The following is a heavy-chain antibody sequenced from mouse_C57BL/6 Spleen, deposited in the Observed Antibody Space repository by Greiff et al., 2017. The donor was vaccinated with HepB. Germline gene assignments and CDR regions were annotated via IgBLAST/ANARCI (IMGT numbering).Heavy chain of an antibody. D-gene: IGHD1-1*01. V-gene: IGHV1-47*01. CDR1: GYTFTTYP. CDR3: ARGIYYYGSSYLWYFDV. CDR2: FHPYNDDT. Sequence: VKLQESGAELVKPGASVKMSCKASGYTFTTYPIEWMKQNHGKSLEWIGNFHPYNDDTKYNEKFKGKATLTVEKSSSTVYLELSRLTSDDSAVYYCARGIYYYGSSYLWYFDVWGTGTTVTVSS. J-gene: IGHJ1*03.